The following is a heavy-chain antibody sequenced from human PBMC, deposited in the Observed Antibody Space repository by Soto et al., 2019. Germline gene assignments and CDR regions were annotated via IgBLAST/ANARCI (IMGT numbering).Heavy chain of an antibody. Sequence: VGSLRLSCVSSVFSFSDHYMDCVRQAPGKGLEWVGRSKANHQNFATEYAASVKGRLTISRDVSQNSVHLQMDSLQPEDTAVYFYTKEGAERWLELWGQGTLVTVSS. CDR1: VFSFSDHY. CDR2: SKANHQNFAT. V-gene: IGHV3-72*01. D-gene: IGHD5-12*01. J-gene: IGHJ4*02. CDR3: TKEGAERWLEL.